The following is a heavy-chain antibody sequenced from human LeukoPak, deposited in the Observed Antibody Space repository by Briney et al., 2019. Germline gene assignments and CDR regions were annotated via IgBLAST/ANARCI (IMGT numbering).Heavy chain of an antibody. CDR3: ARSIILVRGIIYFFYYYMDV. J-gene: IGHJ6*03. Sequence: SETLSLTFTVSGDSISSYHGTSIRQSPGKGLEWVGSISYSGSTISNPSLKSRLNQSVDTTKNLYSLKLTSVTAADTAVYYCARSIILVRGIIYFFYYYMDVWGKGATVTVSS. D-gene: IGHD3-10*01. V-gene: IGHV4-59*01. CDR1: GDSISSYH. CDR2: ISYSGST.